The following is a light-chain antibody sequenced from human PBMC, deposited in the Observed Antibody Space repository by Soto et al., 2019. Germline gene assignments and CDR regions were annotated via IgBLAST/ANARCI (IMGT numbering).Light chain of an antibody. Sequence: QSALTLPASVWGTTGQSITITCTGSGSDVGSFGSVCWYQQHPGQVPKLIMYEGSGRPSGVSSRFSGSKSGNTAALTISGLQAEDEADYYCCSYVDARTYVFGTGTKVTVL. CDR2: EGS. J-gene: IGLJ1*01. CDR3: CSYVDARTYV. V-gene: IGLV2-23*01. CDR1: GSDVGSFGS.